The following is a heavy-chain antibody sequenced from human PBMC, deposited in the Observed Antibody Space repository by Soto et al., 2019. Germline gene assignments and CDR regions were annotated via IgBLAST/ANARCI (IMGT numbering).Heavy chain of an antibody. CDR3: ARHGDGYNFRDAFDI. V-gene: IGHV3-23*01. Sequence: LRLSCAASGFTFSSYAMSWVRQAAGKGLEWVSAISGSGGSTYYADSVKGRFTISRDNSKNTLYLQMNSLRAEDTAVYYCARHGDGYNFRDAFDIWGQGTMVTVSS. J-gene: IGHJ3*02. D-gene: IGHD5-12*01. CDR2: ISGSGGST. CDR1: GFTFSSYA.